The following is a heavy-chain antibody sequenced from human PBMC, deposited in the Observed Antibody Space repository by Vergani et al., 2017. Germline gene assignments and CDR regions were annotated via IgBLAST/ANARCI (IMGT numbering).Heavy chain of an antibody. CDR2: ISSSSSYI. Sequence: EVQLVESGGGLVKPGGSLRLSCAASGFTFSSYSMNWVRQAPGKGLEWVSSISSSSSYIYYADSVKGRFTISRDNAKNSLHLQMNSLRAEDTAVYYCARDDYGGRGFDYYFDYWGQGTLVTVSS. J-gene: IGHJ4*02. CDR3: ARDDYGGRGFDYYFDY. D-gene: IGHD3-16*01. V-gene: IGHV3-21*01. CDR1: GFTFSSYS.